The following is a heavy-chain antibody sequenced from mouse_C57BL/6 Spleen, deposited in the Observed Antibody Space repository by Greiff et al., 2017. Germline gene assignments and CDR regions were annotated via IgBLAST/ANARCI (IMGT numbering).Heavy chain of an antibody. Sequence: VQLQESGAELVRPGTSVKVSCKASGYAFTNYLIEWVKQRPGQGLEWIGVINPGSGGTNYNEKFKGKATLTADKSSSTAYMQLSSLTSEDSAVXFCARGGTTVVGGYFDVWGTGTTVTVSS. CDR2: INPGSGGT. V-gene: IGHV1-54*01. CDR3: ARGGTTVVGGYFDV. CDR1: GYAFTNYL. J-gene: IGHJ1*03. D-gene: IGHD1-1*01.